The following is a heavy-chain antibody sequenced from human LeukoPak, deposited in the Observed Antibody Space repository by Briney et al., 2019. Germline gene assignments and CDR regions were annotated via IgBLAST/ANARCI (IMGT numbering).Heavy chain of an antibody. D-gene: IGHD5-24*01. Sequence: GGSLTLSCAASAFTFSNAWMNWVRQAPGKGLEWLGRIKTKADGGTTDYAAPVKGRFTISRDDSKNKLYLQMNSLTTEDTAVYYCVNFYIDYWGQGTLVTVSS. CDR2: IKTKADGGTT. J-gene: IGHJ4*02. CDR1: AFTFSNAW. CDR3: VNFYIDY. V-gene: IGHV3-15*01.